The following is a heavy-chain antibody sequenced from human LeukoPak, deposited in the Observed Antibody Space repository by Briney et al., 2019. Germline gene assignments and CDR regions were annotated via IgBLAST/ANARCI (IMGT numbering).Heavy chain of an antibody. CDR3: ARGAPILYYSDT. CDR2: ISPDDSAT. J-gene: IGHJ4*02. Sequence: GDSLKISCTTSGNFITDYWNGWVRQPRGKGLEWMGIISPDDSATRYRPSIQGQVTTAAHKSTRTAYLQWSSLKASDTSMYFCARGAPILYYSDTWGQGTLVSVSP. CDR1: GNFITDYW. V-gene: IGHV5-51*01.